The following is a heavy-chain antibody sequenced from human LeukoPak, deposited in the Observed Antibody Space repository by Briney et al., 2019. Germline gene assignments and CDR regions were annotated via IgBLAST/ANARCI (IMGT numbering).Heavy chain of an antibody. CDR3: ARSRYSGYDGRYYYYYYYMDV. CDR2: IYYSGST. V-gene: IGHV4-59*01. CDR1: GGSISSYY. Sequence: PSETLSLTCTVSGGSISSYYWGWIRQPPGKGLEWIGYIYYSGSTNYNPSLKSRVTISVDTSKNQFSLKLSSVTAADTAVYYCARSRYSGYDGRYYYYYYYMDVWGKGTTVTVSS. D-gene: IGHD5-12*01. J-gene: IGHJ6*03.